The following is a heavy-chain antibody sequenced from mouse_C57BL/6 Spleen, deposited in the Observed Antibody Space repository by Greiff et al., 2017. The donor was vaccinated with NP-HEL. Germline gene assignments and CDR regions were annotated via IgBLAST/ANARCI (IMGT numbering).Heavy chain of an antibody. D-gene: IGHD1-1*01. Sequence: EVNLVESGGGLVKPGGSLKLSCAASGFTFSSYAMSWVRQTPEKRLEWVATISDGGSYTYYPDNVKGRFTISRDNAKNNLYLQMRHLKSEDTAMYYCAREYGSSPWFAYWGQGTLVTVSA. CDR1: GFTFSSYA. V-gene: IGHV5-4*01. J-gene: IGHJ3*01. CDR3: AREYGSSPWFAY. CDR2: ISDGGSYT.